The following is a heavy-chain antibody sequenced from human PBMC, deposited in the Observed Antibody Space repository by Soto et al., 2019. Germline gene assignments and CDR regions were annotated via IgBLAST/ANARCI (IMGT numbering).Heavy chain of an antibody. Sequence: GGSLRLSCAASGFTFSSYAMTWVRQAPGKGLEWVSYISSSGRTISYADSVRGRFTISRDNSKNMLFLQMNNLRAEDTARYDCARSDVKVWGQGTLVTVSS. CDR1: GFTFSSYA. J-gene: IGHJ4*02. V-gene: IGHV3-48*04. CDR2: ISSSGRTI. CDR3: ARSDVKV.